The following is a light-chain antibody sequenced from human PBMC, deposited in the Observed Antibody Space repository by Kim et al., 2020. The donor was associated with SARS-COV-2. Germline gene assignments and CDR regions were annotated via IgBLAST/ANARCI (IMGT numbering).Light chain of an antibody. J-gene: IGLJ3*02. Sequence: SSVKLTCTLSSGHSSYIIAWHQQQAGKAPRYLMKLESSGSYNKGSGVPDRFSGSSSGADRYLIISNLQSEDEADYYCETWDSNTWVFGGGTQLTVL. CDR2: LESSGSY. V-gene: IGLV4-60*03. CDR1: SGHSSYI. CDR3: ETWDSNTWV.